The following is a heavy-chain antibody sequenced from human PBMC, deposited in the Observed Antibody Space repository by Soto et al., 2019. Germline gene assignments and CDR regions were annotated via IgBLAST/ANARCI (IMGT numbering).Heavy chain of an antibody. D-gene: IGHD3-3*01. Sequence: EVQLLESGGGLVQPGGSLRLSCAASGFTFSSYAMSWVRQAPGKGLEWVSAISGSGGSTYYADSVKGRFTISRDNSKNTLYRQMNSLRAEDTAVYYCAKPGRDYDFWGTAAGQPDNEWSVARVAYYFDYWGQGTLVTVSS. V-gene: IGHV3-23*01. CDR2: ISGSGGST. J-gene: IGHJ4*02. CDR3: AKPGRDYDFWGTAAGQPDNEWSVARVAYYFDY. CDR1: GFTFSSYA.